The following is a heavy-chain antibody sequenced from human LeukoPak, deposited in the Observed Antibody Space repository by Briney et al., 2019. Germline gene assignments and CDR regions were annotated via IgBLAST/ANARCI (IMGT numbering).Heavy chain of an antibody. CDR3: ARVGPWVNPDYYYYYMDV. CDR2: INHSGST. J-gene: IGHJ6*03. Sequence: SETLSLTCAVYGGSFSGYYWSWIRQPPGKGLEWIGEINHSGSTNYNPSLKSRVTISVDTSKNQFSLELSSVTAADTAVYYCARVGPWVNPDYYYYYMDVWGKGTTVTVSS. CDR1: GGSFSGYY. V-gene: IGHV4-34*01. D-gene: IGHD1-14*01.